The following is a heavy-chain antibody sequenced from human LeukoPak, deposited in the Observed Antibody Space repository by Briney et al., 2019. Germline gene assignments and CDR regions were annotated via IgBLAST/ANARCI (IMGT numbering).Heavy chain of an antibody. J-gene: IGHJ4*02. V-gene: IGHV1-46*01. CDR1: GYTFTSYY. D-gene: IGHD3-10*01. CDR2: INPSGGST. Sequence: ASVKVSCKASGYTFTSYYMHWVRQAPGQGLEWMGIINPSGGSTSYAQKFQGRVTMTRDTSTSTVYMELSSLRSEDTAVYYCARDRSAYYYGSGNLNYYFDYWGQGTLVTVSS. CDR3: ARDRSAYYYGSGNLNYYFDY.